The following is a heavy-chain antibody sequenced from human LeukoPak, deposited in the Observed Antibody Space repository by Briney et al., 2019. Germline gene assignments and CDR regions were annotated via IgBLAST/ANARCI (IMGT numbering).Heavy chain of an antibody. J-gene: IGHJ4*02. CDR1: GFTFGDYA. CDR2: INWNSGGT. Sequence: GRSLRLSCAGSGFTFGDYAMHWVRQAPGKGLEWVSGINWNSGGTGYADSVKGRFTISRDNAKSSLYLQMNSLGAEDTALYYCAKGSTYHYDSSGYPTDCWGQGTLVTVSS. D-gene: IGHD3-22*01. V-gene: IGHV3-9*01. CDR3: AKGSTYHYDSSGYPTDC.